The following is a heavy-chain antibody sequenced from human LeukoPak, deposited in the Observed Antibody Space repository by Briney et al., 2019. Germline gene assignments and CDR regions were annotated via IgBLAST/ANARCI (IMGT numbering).Heavy chain of an antibody. CDR1: GYNFTGYY. Sequence: ASVKVSFKASGYNFTGYYMHWGRQAPGQGVEWMGRINPNSGGTNYSQKFPGRGTMTRDTSISTAYLELSSLRSDDTAVYYCAREETSGGFDYWGQGTLVTVSS. D-gene: IGHD3-10*01. CDR3: AREETSGGFDY. V-gene: IGHV1-2*06. J-gene: IGHJ4*02. CDR2: INPNSGGT.